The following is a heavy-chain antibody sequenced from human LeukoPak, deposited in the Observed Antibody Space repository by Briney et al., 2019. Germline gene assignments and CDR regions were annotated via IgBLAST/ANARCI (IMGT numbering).Heavy chain of an antibody. V-gene: IGHV1-69*13. Sequence: ASVKVSCKASGGTFSSYAISWVRQAPGQGLEWMGGIIPIFGTANYAQKFQGRVTITADESTSTAYMELSSLRSEDTAVYYCAGVLWFGGTFDYWGQGTLVTVSS. CDR3: AGVLWFGGTFDY. CDR1: GGTFSSYA. D-gene: IGHD3-10*01. CDR2: IIPIFGTA. J-gene: IGHJ4*02.